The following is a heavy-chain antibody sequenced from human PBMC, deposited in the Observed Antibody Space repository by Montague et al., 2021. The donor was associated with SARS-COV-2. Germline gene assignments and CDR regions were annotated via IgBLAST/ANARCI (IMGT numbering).Heavy chain of an antibody. CDR3: VSHPHYDGLKGPPDV. CDR2: VLYNKGT. CDR1: GVSVTDYY. Sequence: SETLSLTCTVSGVSVTDYYWCWIRQPPGKGQEWDGDVLYNKGTNFNSSLKSRVAISVDTSKNQFSLRLTSVTAADTAFYYCVSHPHYDGLKGPPDVWGQGTLVTVSS. D-gene: IGHD3-16*01. V-gene: IGHV4-59*08. J-gene: IGHJ4*02.